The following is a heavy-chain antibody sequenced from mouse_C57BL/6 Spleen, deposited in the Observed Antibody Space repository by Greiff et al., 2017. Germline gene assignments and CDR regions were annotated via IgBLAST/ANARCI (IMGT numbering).Heavy chain of an antibody. CDR3: TSTGYYGSSYWYFDV. D-gene: IGHD1-1*01. J-gene: IGHJ1*03. CDR2: IDPETGGT. V-gene: IGHV1-15*01. CDR1: GYTFTDYE. Sequence: QVQLKQSGAELVRPGASVTLSCKASGYTFTDYEMHWVKQTPVHGLEWIGAIDPETGGTAYNQKFKGKAILTADKSSSTAYMELRSLTSEDSAVYYCTSTGYYGSSYWYFDVWGTGTTVTVSS.